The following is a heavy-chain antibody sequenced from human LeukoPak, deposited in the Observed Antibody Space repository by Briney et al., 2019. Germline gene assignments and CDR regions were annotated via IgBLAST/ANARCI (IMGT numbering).Heavy chain of an antibody. CDR3: ARDLPRYCGGDCYMGAFDI. D-gene: IGHD2-21*02. Sequence: WMALWLTCNVRGGGIRSRYWRWIRQYPGKGLEWIGYIYYSGITNYNPSLKSRVTISVDTSKNQFSLKLSSVTAADTAVYYCARDLPRYCGGDCYMGAFDIWGQGTMVTVSS. J-gene: IGHJ3*02. V-gene: IGHV4-59*01. CDR1: GGGIRSRY. CDR2: IYYSGIT.